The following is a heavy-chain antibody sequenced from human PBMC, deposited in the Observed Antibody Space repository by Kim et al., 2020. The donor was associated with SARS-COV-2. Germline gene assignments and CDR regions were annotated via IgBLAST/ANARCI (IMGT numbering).Heavy chain of an antibody. CDR3: AKTDSWLPLWAVDY. J-gene: IGHJ4*02. Sequence: DPVKGRCTISRDNSRTTWYLQMNSRRAEDTAVYYCAKTDSWLPLWAVDYWGQGTLVTVSS. D-gene: IGHD5-12*01. V-gene: IGHV3-23*01.